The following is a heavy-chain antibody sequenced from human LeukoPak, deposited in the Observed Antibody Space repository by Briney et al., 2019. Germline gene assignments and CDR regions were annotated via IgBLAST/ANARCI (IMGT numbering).Heavy chain of an antibody. V-gene: IGHV1-2*02. CDR2: INPNSGGT. J-gene: IGHJ2*01. CDR3: ARGESSGDFWSGYYNNWYFDL. CDR1: GYTFTGYY. Sequence: ASVKVSCKASGYTFTGYYMHGVRQAPGQGLEWMGWINPNSGGTNYVQKFQGRVTMTRDTSISTAYMELSRLRSDDTAVYYCARGESSGDFWSGYYNNWYFDLWGRGTLVTVSS. D-gene: IGHD3-3*01.